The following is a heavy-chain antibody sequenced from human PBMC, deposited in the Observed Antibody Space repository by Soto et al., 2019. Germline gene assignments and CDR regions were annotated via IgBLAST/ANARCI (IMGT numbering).Heavy chain of an antibody. CDR1: GYTFTGYY. Sequence: ASVKVSCKASGYTFTGYYMHWVRQAPGQGLEWMGWINPNSGGTNYAQKFQGRVTMTRDTSISTAYMELSRLRSDDTAVYYCARISIWFGAANWFDPWGQGNLVTVSS. D-gene: IGHD3-10*01. CDR3: ARISIWFGAANWFDP. V-gene: IGHV1-2*02. CDR2: INPNSGGT. J-gene: IGHJ5*02.